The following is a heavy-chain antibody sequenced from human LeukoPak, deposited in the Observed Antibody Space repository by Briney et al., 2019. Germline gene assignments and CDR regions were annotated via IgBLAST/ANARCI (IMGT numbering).Heavy chain of an antibody. J-gene: IGHJ5*02. CDR3: ARDSSGWYYWFDP. CDR2: INAGNGNT. D-gene: IGHD6-19*01. CDR1: GYTFTSYA. Sequence: GASVKVSCKASGYTFTSYAMHWVRQAPGQRLEWMGWINAGNGNTKYSQKFQGRVTITRDTSASTAYMELSSLSSEDTAVYYCARDSSGWYYWFDPWGQGTLVTVSS. V-gene: IGHV1-3*01.